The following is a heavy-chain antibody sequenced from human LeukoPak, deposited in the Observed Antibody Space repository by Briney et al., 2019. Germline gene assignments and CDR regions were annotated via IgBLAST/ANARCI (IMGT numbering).Heavy chain of an antibody. CDR3: ARQTTVATDC. V-gene: IGHV3-33*01. D-gene: IGHD4-23*01. CDR2: IWFDGGNK. Sequence: GGSLRLSCAASGFTFSSYGMHRVRQAPGKGLEWVALIWFDGGNKYYADSVKGRFTISRDNSNNTLYLQMNSLRVEDTAVYYCARQTTVATDCWGQGTLVTVSS. CDR1: GFTFSSYG. J-gene: IGHJ4*02.